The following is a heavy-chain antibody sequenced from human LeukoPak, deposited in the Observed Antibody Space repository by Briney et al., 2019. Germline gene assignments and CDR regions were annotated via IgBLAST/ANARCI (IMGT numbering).Heavy chain of an antibody. D-gene: IGHD3-22*01. V-gene: IGHV4-59*01. CDR3: ARAPHSYDSGTGSVQQYFDL. CDR1: GVTISGYN. J-gene: IGHJ2*01. CDR2: MYNSGTT. Sequence: NPSETLSLTSTVSGVTISGYNWGWIRQPPGKGLEWIGYMYNSGTTNYNPSLKSRVTVSVDTSKNQFSLKLSSVTAADTAVYYCARAPHSYDSGTGSVQQYFDLWGRGTLVTVSS.